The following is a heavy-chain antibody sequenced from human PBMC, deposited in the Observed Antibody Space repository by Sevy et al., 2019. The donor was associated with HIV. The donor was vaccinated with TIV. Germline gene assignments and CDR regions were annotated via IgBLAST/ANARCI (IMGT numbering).Heavy chain of an antibody. CDR3: TRGRRVYADYGVDY. D-gene: IGHD4-17*01. CDR1: GFTFGEYS. J-gene: IGHJ4*02. Sequence: GGSLRLSCPASGFTFGEYSMSWFRQAPGKGREWVSLIRIEVYGGTTEYAASVKGRFTISRDDSKSIAYLQMSSLKTEDTAVYYCTRGRRVYADYGVDYWGQGTLVTVSS. V-gene: IGHV3-49*03. CDR2: IRIEVYGGTT.